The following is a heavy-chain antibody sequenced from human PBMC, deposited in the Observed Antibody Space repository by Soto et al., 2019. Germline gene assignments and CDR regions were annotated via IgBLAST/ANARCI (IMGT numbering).Heavy chain of an antibody. CDR1: GGTFSSYA. J-gene: IGHJ6*02. D-gene: IGHD6-13*01. CDR2: IIPIFGTA. CDR3: ARGHIAAAGSEGDYYCYYGMDV. V-gene: IGHV1-69*12. Sequence: QVQLVQSGAEVKKPGSSVKVSCKASGGTFSSYAISWVRQAPGQGLEWMGGIIPIFGTANYAQKFQGRVTITADESASTACVEVSSLRSEDAAVYYCARGHIAAAGSEGDYYCYYGMDVWGQGTTVTVSS.